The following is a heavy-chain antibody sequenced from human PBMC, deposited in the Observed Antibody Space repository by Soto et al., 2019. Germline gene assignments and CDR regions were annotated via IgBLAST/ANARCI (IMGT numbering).Heavy chain of an antibody. V-gene: IGHV5-51*01. J-gene: IGHJ6*03. CDR1: GYSFTSYW. CDR3: ARRGYCSGGSCYSKRYYYYYMDV. CDR2: IYPGDSDT. Sequence: ESLKISCKGSGYSFTSYWIGWVRQMPGKGLEWMGIIYPGDSDTRYSPSFQGQVTISADKSISTAYLQWSSLKASDTAMYYCARRGYCSGGSCYSKRYYYYYMDVWGKGTTVTVSS. D-gene: IGHD2-15*01.